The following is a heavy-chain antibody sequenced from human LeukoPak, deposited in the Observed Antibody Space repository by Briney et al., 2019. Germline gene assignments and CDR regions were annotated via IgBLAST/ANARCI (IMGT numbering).Heavy chain of an antibody. CDR1: GVSISSSSYY. J-gene: IGHJ5*02. D-gene: IGHD3-10*01. CDR2: ISYSGST. Sequence: PSETLSLTCTVSGVSISSSSYYWGWIRQSPGRGLEWIGSISYSGSTYYNPSLKSRVTLSVDTSKNQFSLKLSSVTAADTAVYHCARHYHYGSGTYRPLDPWGQGTLVTVSS. CDR3: ARHYHYGSGTYRPLDP. V-gene: IGHV4-39*01.